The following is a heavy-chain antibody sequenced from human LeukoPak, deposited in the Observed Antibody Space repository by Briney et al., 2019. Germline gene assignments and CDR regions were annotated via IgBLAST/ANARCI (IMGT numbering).Heavy chain of an antibody. V-gene: IGHV3-64*01. CDR3: ARDALVATAYYYYYYMDV. J-gene: IGHJ6*03. CDR1: GFTFSSYA. D-gene: IGHD5-12*01. Sequence: GGSLRLSCAASGFTFSSYAMHWVRQAPGKGLEYVSAISSNGGSTYYANSVKGRFTISRDNSKNTLYLQMGSLIAEDMAVYYCARDALVATAYYYYYYMDVWGKGTTVTVSS. CDR2: ISSNGGST.